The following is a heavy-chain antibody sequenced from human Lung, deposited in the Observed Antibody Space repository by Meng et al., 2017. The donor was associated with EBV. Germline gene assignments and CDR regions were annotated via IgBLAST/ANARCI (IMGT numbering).Heavy chain of an antibody. CDR2: IYYSGSA. V-gene: IGHV4-31*03. J-gene: IGHJ4*02. D-gene: IGHD1-26*01. CDR1: GGSISSGGYY. Sequence: HVQLQEPGPGLVMSSHPLSLTCSVSGGSISSGGYYWSWIRQHPVKGLEWIGNIYYSGSAYYNPSLKSRVTISVDTSKNHFSLKLSSVTAADTAVYYCARGPSGSYYPSFDYWGQGTLVTVSS. CDR3: ARGPSGSYYPSFDY.